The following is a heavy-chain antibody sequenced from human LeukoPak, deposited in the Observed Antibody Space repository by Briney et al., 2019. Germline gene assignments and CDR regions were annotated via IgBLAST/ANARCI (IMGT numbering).Heavy chain of an antibody. CDR3: ARDTRTGWYAADY. CDR1: GFSFSDYC. D-gene: IGHD6-19*01. V-gene: IGHV3-11*05. Sequence: GGSLRLSCAASGFSFSDYCMSWIRQAPGKGLEWVSYISSRSSSTNYADSVKGRFTMSRDNAKNSLYLQMNSLRAEDTAVYYCARDTRTGWYAADYWGQGTLVTVSS. J-gene: IGHJ4*02. CDR2: ISSRSSST.